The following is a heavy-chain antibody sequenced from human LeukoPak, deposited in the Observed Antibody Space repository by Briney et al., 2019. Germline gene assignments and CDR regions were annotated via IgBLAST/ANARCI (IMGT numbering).Heavy chain of an antibody. J-gene: IGHJ4*02. V-gene: IGHV3-53*01. CDR1: GFTVSSNY. CDR2: IYSGGST. D-gene: IGHD6-6*01. Sequence: GGSLRLSCAASGFTVSSNYMSWVRQAPGKGPEWVSVIYSGGSTYYADSVKGRFTISRDNSKNTLYLQMNSLRAEDTAVYYCARGGRISIAARLILQKNYLDYWGQGTLVTVSS. CDR3: ARGGRISIAARLILQKNYLDY.